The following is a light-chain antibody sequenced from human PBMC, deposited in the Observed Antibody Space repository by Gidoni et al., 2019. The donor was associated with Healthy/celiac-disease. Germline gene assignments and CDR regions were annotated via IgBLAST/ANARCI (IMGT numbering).Light chain of an antibody. CDR2: GKN. J-gene: IGLJ2*01. V-gene: IGLV3-19*01. CDR3: NYRDSSGNHHVV. Sequence: SSELTPDPAVSVALGQTVRIPCQGDSLRSYYPRWDQQKPGQAPGLVIYGKNNRPSGIPDRSAGFSAGNTASMTTTGAQAEEEADDDGNYRDSSGNHHVVFGGGTKLTVL. CDR1: SLRSYY.